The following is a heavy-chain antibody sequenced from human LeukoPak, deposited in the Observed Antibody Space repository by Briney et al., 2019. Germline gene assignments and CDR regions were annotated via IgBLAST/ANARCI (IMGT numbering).Heavy chain of an antibody. J-gene: IGHJ6*02. Sequence: PRGSLRLSCAASGFTFSSYDMHWVRQATGKGLEWVSAIGTAGDTYYPGSVKGRFTISRENAKNSLYLQMNSLRAGDTAVYYCARERTHYGMDVWGQGTTVTVSS. V-gene: IGHV3-13*01. CDR3: ARERTHYGMDV. CDR2: IGTAGDT. CDR1: GFTFSSYD. D-gene: IGHD2-2*01.